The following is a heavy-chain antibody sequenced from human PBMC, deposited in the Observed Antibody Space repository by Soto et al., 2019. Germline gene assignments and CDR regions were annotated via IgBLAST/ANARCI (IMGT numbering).Heavy chain of an antibody. D-gene: IGHD5-12*01. CDR1: GGTFNSYA. Sequence: QVQVVQSGAEVKKPGSSVKVSCKASGGTFNSYAMSWVRQAPGQGLEWMGGIIPMFGTANYAQRFQGRLTITADESTRTVYTELRSLRSEDTAVYYCARGGRDGYNWDGLDVWGQGTTVTVSS. CDR2: IIPMFGTA. J-gene: IGHJ6*02. CDR3: ARGGRDGYNWDGLDV. V-gene: IGHV1-69*12.